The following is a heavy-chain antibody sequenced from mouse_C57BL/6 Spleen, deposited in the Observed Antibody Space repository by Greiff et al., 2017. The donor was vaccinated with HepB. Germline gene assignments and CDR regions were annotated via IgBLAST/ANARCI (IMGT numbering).Heavy chain of an antibody. CDR3: ARDAGLPSYAMDY. J-gene: IGHJ4*01. CDR1: GFTFSDFY. V-gene: IGHV7-1*01. Sequence: EVKLVDSGGGLVQSGRSLRLSCATSGFTFSDFYMEWVRQAPGKGLEWIAASRNKANDYTTEYSASVKGRFIVSRDTSQSILYLQMNALRAEDTAIYYCARDAGLPSYAMDYWGQGTSVTVSS. D-gene: IGHD2-4*01. CDR2: SRNKANDYTT.